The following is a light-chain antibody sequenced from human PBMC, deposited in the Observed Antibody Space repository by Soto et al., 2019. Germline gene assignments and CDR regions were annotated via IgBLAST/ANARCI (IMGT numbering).Light chain of an antibody. J-gene: IGLJ2*01. Sequence: QSVLTQPPSVSGAPGQRVTISCTGSSSNIGAGYAVHWYQQLPGTAPKRLIYGNNNRPSGVTDRFSGSKSGTSASLAITWLQIEDEADYYCCSYAGSSTFHVVFGGGTKLTVL. CDR3: CSYAGSSTFHVV. V-gene: IGLV1-40*01. CDR1: SSNIGAGYA. CDR2: GNN.